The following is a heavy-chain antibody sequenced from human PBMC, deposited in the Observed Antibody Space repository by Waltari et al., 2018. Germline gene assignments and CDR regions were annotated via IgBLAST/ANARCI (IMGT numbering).Heavy chain of an antibody. CDR1: GFTFSIHA. Sequence: EVQLLQSGGGLVQPGGSLRLSCEASGFTFSIHAITWVRQPPGKGLEWVSIISGNSADIYYADSVKGRFTISRDNSRNTLYLQMNSVRAEDTAVYYCAKDRGYEFPYYSDCWGQGTLVTVSS. V-gene: IGHV3-23*01. CDR2: ISGNSADI. D-gene: IGHD6-13*01. J-gene: IGHJ4*02. CDR3: AKDRGYEFPYYSDC.